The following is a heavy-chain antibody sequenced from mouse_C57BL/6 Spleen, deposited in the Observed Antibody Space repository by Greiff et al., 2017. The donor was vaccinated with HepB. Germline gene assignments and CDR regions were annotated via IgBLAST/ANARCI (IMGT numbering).Heavy chain of an antibody. J-gene: IGHJ2*01. CDR1: GYTFTSYW. D-gene: IGHD3-2*02. V-gene: IGHV1-52*01. CDR3: ARGGTAQASYYFDY. Sequence: QVQPQQPGAELVRPGSSVKLSCKASGYTFTSYWMHWVKQRPIQGLEWIGNIDPSDSETHYNQKFKDKATLTVDKSSSTAYMQLSSLTSEDSAVYYCARGGTAQASYYFDYWGQGTTLTVSS. CDR2: IDPSDSET.